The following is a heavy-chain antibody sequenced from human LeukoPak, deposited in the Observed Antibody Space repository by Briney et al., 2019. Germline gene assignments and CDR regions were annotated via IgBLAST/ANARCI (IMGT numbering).Heavy chain of an antibody. Sequence: GGSLRLSCAASGFTFSSYGMHWVCQAPGKGLEWVAVISYDGSDKYYADSVKGRFTISRDNSKNTLYLQMNSLRAEDTAVYYCAKLGTLNYYDSSGNDYWGQGTLVTVSS. CDR1: GFTFSSYG. V-gene: IGHV3-30*18. J-gene: IGHJ4*02. CDR2: ISYDGSDK. D-gene: IGHD3-22*01. CDR3: AKLGTLNYYDSSGNDY.